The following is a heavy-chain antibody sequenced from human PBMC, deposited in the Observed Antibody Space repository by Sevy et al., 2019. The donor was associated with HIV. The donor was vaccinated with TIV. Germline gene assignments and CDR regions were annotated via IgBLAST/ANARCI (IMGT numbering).Heavy chain of an antibody. Sequence: GGSLSLSCAASGFSFSSYDMHWVRQAPGMGLEWVGVIRYDGSNKHYGDSVKGRFTISRDNSKNALYLQMSSLRAEDTAVYYCAREKVDTSMIFVEYYGMDVWGQGTTVTVSS. J-gene: IGHJ6*02. D-gene: IGHD5-18*01. CDR1: GFSFSSYD. V-gene: IGHV3-33*01. CDR3: AREKVDTSMIFVEYYGMDV. CDR2: IRYDGSNK.